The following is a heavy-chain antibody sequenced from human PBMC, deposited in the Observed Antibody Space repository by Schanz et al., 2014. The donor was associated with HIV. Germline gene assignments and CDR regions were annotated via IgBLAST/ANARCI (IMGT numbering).Heavy chain of an antibody. Sequence: QVQLVQSGAEVKKPGSSVKVSCKASGGTFSSSAISWVRQAPGQGLEWMGGNIPIFDTTNYAQKFQGRVTITADKSTSTVYMDLSGLRSEDTAVYYCARTYTGDWSTGADWGQGTLVTVSS. J-gene: IGHJ4*02. CDR2: NIPIFDTT. D-gene: IGHD2-21*02. V-gene: IGHV1-69*06. CDR3: ARTYTGDWSTGAD. CDR1: GGTFSSSA.